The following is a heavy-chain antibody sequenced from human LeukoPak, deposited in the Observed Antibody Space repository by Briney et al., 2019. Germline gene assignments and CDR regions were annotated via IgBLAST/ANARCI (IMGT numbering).Heavy chain of an antibody. CDR1: GFTFDDYA. CDR3: AKDGLLFKSGGFDI. CDR2: ISWNSGSI. D-gene: IGHD2-21*02. Sequence: GGSLRLSCAASGFTFDDYAMHWVRQAPGKGLGWVSGISWNSGSIGYADSVKGRFTISRDNAKNSLYLQMNSLRAEDTALYYCAKDGLLFKSGGFDIWGQGTMVTVSS. J-gene: IGHJ3*02. V-gene: IGHV3-9*01.